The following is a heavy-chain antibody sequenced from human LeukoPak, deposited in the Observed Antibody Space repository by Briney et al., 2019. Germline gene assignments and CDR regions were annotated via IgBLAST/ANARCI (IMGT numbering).Heavy chain of an antibody. J-gene: IGHJ5*02. CDR1: GYTFTSYD. V-gene: IGHV1-8*01. D-gene: IGHD6-13*01. Sequence: GASVKVSCKASGYTFTSYDINWVRQATGQGLEWMGWMNPNSGNTGYAQKFQGRVTMTRNTSISTAYMELSSLRSEDTAVYYCARGSIVRDSWYLNNWFDPWGQGTLVTVSS. CDR2: MNPNSGNT. CDR3: ARGSIVRDSWYLNNWFDP.